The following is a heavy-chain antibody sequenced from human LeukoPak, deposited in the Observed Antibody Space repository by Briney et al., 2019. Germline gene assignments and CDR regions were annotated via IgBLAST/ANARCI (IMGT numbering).Heavy chain of an antibody. J-gene: IGHJ4*02. CDR3: ARALDATITPRPGGANFDY. CDR2: ISNDGTNT. V-gene: IGHV3-30*19. CDR1: GFTFSNYG. Sequence: PGGSLRLSCAVSGFTFSNYGMHWVRQPPGNGLEWVSVISNDGTNTYQADSVKGRFTISRDNFKNTLYLQINSLRTEDTAIYYCARALDATITPRPGGANFDYWGQGTLVTVSS. D-gene: IGHD6-6*01.